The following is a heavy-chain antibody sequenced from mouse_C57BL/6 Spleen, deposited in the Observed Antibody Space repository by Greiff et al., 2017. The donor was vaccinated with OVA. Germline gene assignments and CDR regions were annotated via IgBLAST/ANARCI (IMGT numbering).Heavy chain of an antibody. J-gene: IGHJ2*01. CDR2: IDPSDSET. V-gene: IGHV1-52*01. Sequence: VQLQQPGAELVRPGSSVKLSCKASGYTFTRYWMHWVKQRPIQGLEWIGNIDPSDSETHYNQKFKDKATLTVDKSSSTAYMQLSSLTSEDSAVYYCARKTPLYFDYWGQGTTLTVSS. CDR1: GYTFTRYW. CDR3: ARKTPLYFDY.